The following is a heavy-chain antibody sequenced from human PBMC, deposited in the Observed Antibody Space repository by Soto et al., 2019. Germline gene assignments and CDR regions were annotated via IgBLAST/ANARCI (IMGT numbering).Heavy chain of an antibody. CDR1: GFTFSSYG. D-gene: IGHD3-9*01. CDR2: IWYDGSNK. V-gene: IGHV3-33*01. CDR3: ARGWKGSGYYLDY. Sequence: GGSLRLSCAASGFTFSSYGMHWVRQAPGKGLEWVAVIWYDGSNKYYADSVKGRFTISRDNSKNTLYLQMNSLRAEDTAVYYCARGWKGSGYYLDYWGQGTLVTVSS. J-gene: IGHJ4*02.